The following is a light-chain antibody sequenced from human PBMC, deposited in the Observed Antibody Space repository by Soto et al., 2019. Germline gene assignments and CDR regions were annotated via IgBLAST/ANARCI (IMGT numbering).Light chain of an antibody. J-gene: IGLJ2*01. CDR2: DVT. Sequence: QSALTQPRSVSGSLGQSVTISCTGSDTDVGSYKYVSWFQHHPGNAPKLIIYDVTQRPSGVPDRFSGSKSGYRASLAISGLQADDEAMYNCLSYAGSNTLLFGGGTKLTVL. CDR1: DTDVGSYKY. CDR3: LSYAGSNTLL. V-gene: IGLV2-11*01.